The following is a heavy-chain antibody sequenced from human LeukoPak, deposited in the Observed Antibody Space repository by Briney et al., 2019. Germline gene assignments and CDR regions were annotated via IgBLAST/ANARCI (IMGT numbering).Heavy chain of an antibody. Sequence: PSQTLSLTCAVSGASMSSHGYSWSWIRQPPGKGLEFIGYIYHDGNTYYNPSLNSRVSISVDMSKNQFSLKLSSVTAADTAVYYCAREYSSSWSWFDPWGQGTLVTVSS. V-gene: IGHV4-30-2*05. D-gene: IGHD6-13*01. J-gene: IGHJ5*02. CDR3: AREYSSSWSWFDP. CDR1: GASMSSHGYS. CDR2: IYHDGNT.